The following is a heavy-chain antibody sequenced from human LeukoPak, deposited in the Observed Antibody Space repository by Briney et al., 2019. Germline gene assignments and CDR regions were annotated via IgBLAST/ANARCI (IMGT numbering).Heavy chain of an antibody. Sequence: GGSLRLSCAASGFTFSSYSMNWVRQAPGKGLEWGSYISGSSSTIYYADSVKGRFPISRDNGKNTLYLQMNSLRAEDTAVYYCARGSTYYDSSGQVPFDYWGQGTLVTVSS. V-gene: IGHV3-48*01. CDR3: ARGSTYYDSSGQVPFDY. CDR1: GFTFSSYS. CDR2: ISGSSSTI. D-gene: IGHD3-22*01. J-gene: IGHJ4*02.